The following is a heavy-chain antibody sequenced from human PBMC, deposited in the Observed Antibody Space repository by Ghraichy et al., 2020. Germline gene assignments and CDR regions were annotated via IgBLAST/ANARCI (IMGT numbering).Heavy chain of an antibody. Sequence: SETLSLTCTVSGGSISSYYWSWIRQPPGKGLEWIGYIYTSGSTNYNPSLKSRVTISVDTSKNQFSLKLSSVTAADTAVYYCARHGVNDFWSGYYKGSLGYYGMDVWGQGTTVTVSS. D-gene: IGHD3-3*01. J-gene: IGHJ6*02. CDR1: GGSISSYY. CDR3: ARHGVNDFWSGYYKGSLGYYGMDV. V-gene: IGHV4-4*09. CDR2: IYTSGST.